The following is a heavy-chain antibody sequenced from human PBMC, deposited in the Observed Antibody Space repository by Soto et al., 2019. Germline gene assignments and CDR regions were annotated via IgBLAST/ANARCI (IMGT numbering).Heavy chain of an antibody. V-gene: IGHV3-53*01. CDR1: GFTVSSDY. CDR2: IYPGGST. J-gene: IGHJ4*02. D-gene: IGHD2-2*01. Sequence: PGGSLRLSCAASGFTVSSDYMSWVRQAPGKGLEWVSVIYPGGSTYYADSVKGRFTFSRDNSKNTLYLQMNSLRAEDTAVYYCARGEERVAMPSGYWGQGTQVTVSS. CDR3: ARGEERVAMPSGY.